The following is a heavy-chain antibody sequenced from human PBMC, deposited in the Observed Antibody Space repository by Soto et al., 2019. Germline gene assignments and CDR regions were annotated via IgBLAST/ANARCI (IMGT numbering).Heavy chain of an antibody. CDR1: GGTFSSYA. Sequence: QVQLVQSGAEVKKPGSSVKVSCKASGGTFSSYAISWVRQAPGQGLEWMGGISPIFGTANYAQKFQGRVTIPADEPTSKAYMELSSQISQGMAVYYCAGDAGVAAPGGTWCDPWGRGTLVSVTS. D-gene: IGHD6-13*01. CDR3: AGDAGVAAPGGTWCDP. CDR2: ISPIFGTA. J-gene: IGHJ5*02. V-gene: IGHV1-69*12.